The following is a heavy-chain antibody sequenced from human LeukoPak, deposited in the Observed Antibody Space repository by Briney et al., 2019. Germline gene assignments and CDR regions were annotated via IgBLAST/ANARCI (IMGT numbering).Heavy chain of an antibody. D-gene: IGHD2-2*01. CDR3: ARPTSIIPASNVYYYYYAMDV. CDR1: GYTFTSYG. J-gene: IGHJ6*02. Sequence: ASVKVSCKASGYTFTSYGISWVRQAPGQGLEWMGWISAYNGNTNYAQKFQDRVTMTRDTSTSTVYMEVSSLRPEDTAVYYCARPTSIIPASNVYYYYYAMDVWGQGTTVTVSS. V-gene: IGHV1-18*01. CDR2: ISAYNGNT.